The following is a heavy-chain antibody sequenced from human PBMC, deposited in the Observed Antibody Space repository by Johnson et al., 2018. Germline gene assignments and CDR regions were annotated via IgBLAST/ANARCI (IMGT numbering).Heavy chain of an antibody. V-gene: IGHV3-9*01. CDR3: AKSMYYYDSSGYLGAFDI. CDR1: GFTFDDFA. J-gene: IGHJ3*02. D-gene: IGHD3-22*01. Sequence: VQLVESGGGVVRHGGSLRLACAASGFTFDDFAMHWVRQAPGKGLEWVSGISWNSGSIGYADSVKGRFTISRDNAKNSLYLQMNSLRPEDTALYYCAKSMYYYDSSGYLGAFDIWGQGTMVTVSS. CDR2: ISWNSGSI.